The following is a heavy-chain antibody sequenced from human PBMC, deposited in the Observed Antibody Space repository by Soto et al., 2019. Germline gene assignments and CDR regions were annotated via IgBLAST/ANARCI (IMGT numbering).Heavy chain of an antibody. CDR1: GGSLSIYY. CDR2: IYCSGRT. Sequence: PSETLSLTCTVSGGSLSIYYSSWIRQPPGKGLGWTGYIYCSGRTNYNRSLKSRVTISVGTSKNQFSLKLSSVTAADTAVYYCARTEGIAVAGGWYFDYCGQGTLVTVSS. D-gene: IGHD6-19*01. CDR3: ARTEGIAVAGGWYFDY. J-gene: IGHJ4*02. V-gene: IGHV4-59*01.